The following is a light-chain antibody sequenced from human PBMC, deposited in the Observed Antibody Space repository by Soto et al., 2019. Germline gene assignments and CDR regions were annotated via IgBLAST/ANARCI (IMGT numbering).Light chain of an antibody. V-gene: IGKV3-15*01. CDR2: GAS. Sequence: EIVMTQSPATLSVSPGERATLSCRASQSVSRNLAWYQQKPGQAPRLLIYGASTRATGIPARFSGSGSGKEFTLTISSLQSEDFAVYYCQQYNNWPRWTFGQGTKVEIK. J-gene: IGKJ1*01. CDR3: QQYNNWPRWT. CDR1: QSVSRN.